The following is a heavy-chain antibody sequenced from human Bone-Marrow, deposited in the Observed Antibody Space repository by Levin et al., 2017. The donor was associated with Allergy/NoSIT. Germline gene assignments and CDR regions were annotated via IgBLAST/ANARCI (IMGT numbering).Heavy chain of an antibody. J-gene: IGHJ4*02. V-gene: IGHV3-30*18. Sequence: PGASVKVSCVASGFTFTTYAMHWVRQAPGKGLEWVAVVSYDGAETKYADSVEGRFTISRDNSKNTVYLQMNSLRPEDTAKYYCAKDDLAYITTWGEAFDYWGQGTLVTVSS. CDR1: GFTFTTYA. D-gene: IGHD3-16*01. CDR3: AKDDLAYITTWGEAFDY. CDR2: VSYDGAET.